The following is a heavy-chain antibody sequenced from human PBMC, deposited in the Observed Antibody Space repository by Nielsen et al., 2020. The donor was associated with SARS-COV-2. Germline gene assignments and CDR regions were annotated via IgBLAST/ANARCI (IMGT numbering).Heavy chain of an antibody. CDR2: INPSGGST. D-gene: IGHD1-26*01. CDR1: GYIFTNYG. Sequence: ASVKVSCKASGYIFTNYGLHWVRQAPGQGLEWMGIINPSGGSTSYAQKFQGRVTMTRDTSTSTVYMELSSLRSEDTAVYYCARVGSDGGATTLPGGYWGQGTLVTVSS. CDR3: ARVGSDGGATTLPGGY. J-gene: IGHJ4*02. V-gene: IGHV1-46*01.